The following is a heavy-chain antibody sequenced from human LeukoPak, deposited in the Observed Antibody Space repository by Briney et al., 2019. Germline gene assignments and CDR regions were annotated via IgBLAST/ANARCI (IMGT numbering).Heavy chain of an antibody. Sequence: GGXLRLSCAVSGFTFTDYWMNWVRQAPGKGLEWVASVRQDGGEKSYVDSVKCRFTISRDNTKSSLYLQINSLRAEDTAVYYCARDGTAAGLYFDLWGQGTLVTVSS. CDR3: ARDGTAAGLYFDL. J-gene: IGHJ4*01. D-gene: IGHD6-13*01. CDR1: GFTFTDYW. V-gene: IGHV3-7*01. CDR2: VRQDGGEK.